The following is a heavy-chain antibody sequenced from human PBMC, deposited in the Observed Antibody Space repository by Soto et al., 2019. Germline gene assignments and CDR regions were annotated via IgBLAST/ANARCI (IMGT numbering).Heavy chain of an antibody. CDR2: IYSGGST. CDR3: ATRTRGLYDYVWESYRSDAFDV. J-gene: IGHJ3*01. Sequence: GGSLRLSCAASGFTVSSNYMSWVRQAPGRGLEWVSVIYSGGSTYYADSVKGRFTISRDNSKNTLFLQMNSLRAEDTAVYYCATRTRGLYDYVWESYRSDAFDVWGQGTMVTVSS. CDR1: GFTVSSNY. D-gene: IGHD3-16*02. V-gene: IGHV3-66*01.